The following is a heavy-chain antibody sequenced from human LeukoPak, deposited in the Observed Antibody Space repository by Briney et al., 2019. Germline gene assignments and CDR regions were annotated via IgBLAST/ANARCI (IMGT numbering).Heavy chain of an antibody. CDR1: GFTFRSYA. J-gene: IGHJ3*02. CDR2: VSHDGRNK. Sequence: PGGSLRLSCAGSGFTFRSYAVHWVRQAPGKGLEWVAVVSHDGRNKYFADSVKGRFTISRDNSNNTVYLQMNSLRPEDTAVYYCARTGFGDYEFSFGAFDIWGHGTMDTVSS. CDR3: ARTGFGDYEFSFGAFDI. V-gene: IGHV3-30*04. D-gene: IGHD4-17*01.